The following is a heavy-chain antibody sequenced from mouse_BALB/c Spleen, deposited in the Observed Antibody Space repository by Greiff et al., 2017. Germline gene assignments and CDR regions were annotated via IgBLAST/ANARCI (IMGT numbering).Heavy chain of an antibody. D-gene: IGHD2-1*01. CDR3: AREGGKGAMDY. CDR2: ISSGGST. CDR1: GFTFSSYA. Sequence: EVKVVESGGGLVKPGGSLKLSCAASGFTFSSYAMSWVRQTPEKRLEWVASISSGGSTYYPDSVKGRFTISRDNARNILYLQMSSLRSEDTAMYYCAREGGKGAMDYWGQGTSVTVSS. J-gene: IGHJ4*01. V-gene: IGHV5-6-5*01.